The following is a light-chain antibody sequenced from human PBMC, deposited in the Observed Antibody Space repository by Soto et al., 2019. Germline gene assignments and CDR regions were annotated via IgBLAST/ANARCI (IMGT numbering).Light chain of an antibody. CDR3: CSYGGSRAV. J-gene: IGLJ7*01. Sequence: QSALTQPASVSGSPGQSSTISCTGTSSDVGSHNLVSWYQQHPGQAPKRMIYEVSKRPLGVSARFSASKSGNTASLTISGLQAEDEADYYCCSYGGSRAVFGGGNQLTVL. CDR2: EVS. CDR1: SSDVGSHNL. V-gene: IGLV2-23*02.